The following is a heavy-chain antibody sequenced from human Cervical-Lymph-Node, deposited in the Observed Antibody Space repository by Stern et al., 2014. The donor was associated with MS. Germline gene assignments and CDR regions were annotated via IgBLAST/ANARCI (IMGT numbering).Heavy chain of an antibody. D-gene: IGHD6-19*01. Sequence: VQLVESRAGAKTHGASVKVSCKASAYTFTSYYVPWERHAPGQGLAWIGIINPSGGSTSYAQKFQGRVTMTRDTSTSTVYMELSSLRSEDTAVYYCAREVAGHRLGMMDVWGQGTTVIVSS. J-gene: IGHJ6*02. CDR3: AREVAGHRLGMMDV. CDR2: INPSGGST. CDR1: AYTFTSYY. V-gene: IGHV1-46*01.